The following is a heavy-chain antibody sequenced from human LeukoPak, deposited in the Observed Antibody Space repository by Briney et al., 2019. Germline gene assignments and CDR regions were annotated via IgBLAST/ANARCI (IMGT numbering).Heavy chain of an antibody. CDR2: MNPNTGNT. V-gene: IGHV1-8*01. CDR3: ARGQKDNGVSSSWYYYGMDV. Sequence: ASVKVSCKDSGYTFTSSDINWVRQATGQGLEWMGWMNPNTGNTEYAQKFQGRVTMTSNTSISTAYMELSSLRSEDTAVYYCARGQKDNGVSSSWYYYGMDVWGQGTTVTVSS. J-gene: IGHJ6*02. CDR1: GYTFTSSD. D-gene: IGHD6-13*01.